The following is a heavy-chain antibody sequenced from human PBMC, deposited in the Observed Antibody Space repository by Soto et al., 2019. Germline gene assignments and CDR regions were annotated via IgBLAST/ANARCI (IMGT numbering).Heavy chain of an antibody. J-gene: IGHJ4*01. CDR2: INAGNGNT. CDR3: ARDYADIAVAGIPLLAH. V-gene: IGHV1-3*01. Sequence: QVQLVQSGAEVKKPGASVNVSCKASGFTFSKYAMHWVRQAPGQRLAWMGWINAGNGNTRYLEKLQGRVTSIRDTSASTVYMELSSLRSEDTAVYYCARDYADIAVAGIPLLAHWGQGTLVTVSS. CDR1: GFTFSKYA. D-gene: IGHD6-19*01.